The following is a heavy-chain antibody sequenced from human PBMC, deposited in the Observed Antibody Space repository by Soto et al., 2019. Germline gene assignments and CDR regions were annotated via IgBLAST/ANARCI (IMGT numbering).Heavy chain of an antibody. V-gene: IGHV3-30-3*01. J-gene: IGHJ4*02. Sequence: QVQLVESGGGVVQPGRSLRLSCAASGLTLSNYAMHWVRQAPGKGLEWVAVISYDGSNRYYADSVKGRFTISRDNSKNTLYLQMNSLGAEDTAVYSCARVTQAVAADYWGQGTLVTVSS. CDR2: ISYDGSNR. CDR1: GLTLSNYA. CDR3: ARVTQAVAADY. D-gene: IGHD6-19*01.